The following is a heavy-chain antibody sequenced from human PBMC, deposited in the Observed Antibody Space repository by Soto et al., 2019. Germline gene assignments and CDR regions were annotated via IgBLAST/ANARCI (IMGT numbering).Heavy chain of an antibody. V-gene: IGHV4-59*01. CDR3: AKGDSTTHGDSFDI. CDR1: GGSISFYN. J-gene: IGHJ3*02. CDR2: IYHSGGT. Sequence: QVQLQESGPGLVKPSETLSLTCSVSGGSISFYNWNWIRQSPGKGLEWIGYIYHSGGTNYNPSLKSRVTISVDTSKNQFSLQLSAVTAADTAVYYWAKGDSTTHGDSFDIWGQGTMVTVSP. D-gene: IGHD6-13*01.